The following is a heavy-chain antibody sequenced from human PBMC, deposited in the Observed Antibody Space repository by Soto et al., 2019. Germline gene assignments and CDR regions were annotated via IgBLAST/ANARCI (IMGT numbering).Heavy chain of an antibody. J-gene: IGHJ6*02. CDR2: IIPIFGTA. D-gene: IGHD6-19*01. CDR3: AKVRYSSPMGYYYGMDV. CDR1: GVTFSTFI. Sequence: QVQLEQSGGEVKQPGSSVKVSCTASGVTFSTFIMTWVRQAPGLGLEWVGGIIPIFGTANYAQKFQGRVTITADESTSTSYMEVNNLRSEDTAVYYCAKVRYSSPMGYYYGMDVWGQGTTVTVSS. V-gene: IGHV1-69*19.